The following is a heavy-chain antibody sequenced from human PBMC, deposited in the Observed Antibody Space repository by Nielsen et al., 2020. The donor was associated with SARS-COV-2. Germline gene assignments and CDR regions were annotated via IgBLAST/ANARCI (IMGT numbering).Heavy chain of an antibody. CDR2: INPTNGGT. D-gene: IGHD3-22*01. CDR3: ARDSSGTYRRVDY. J-gene: IGHJ4*02. Sequence: ASVKVSCKASGGTFSSYPISWVRQAPGQGLEWMGLINPTNGGTTYAQKFQGRVTMTRDTSTSTVYMELSSLRSDDTAVYYCARDSSGTYRRVDYWGQGTLVTVSS. CDR1: GGTFSSYP. V-gene: IGHV1-46*01.